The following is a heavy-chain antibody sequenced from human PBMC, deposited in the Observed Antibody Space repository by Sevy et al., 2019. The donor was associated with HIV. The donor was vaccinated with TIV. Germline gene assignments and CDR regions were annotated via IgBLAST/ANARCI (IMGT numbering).Heavy chain of an antibody. CDR2: IKSKTDGGTT. CDR3: TREALGGSYDY. CDR1: GFTFSNAW. J-gene: IGHJ4*02. Sequence: GGSLRLSCAASGFTFSNAWMSWVRQAPGKGLEWVGRIKSKTDGGTTDYAAPVKGRFTISRDDSKNTLYLQMNSLKTEDTAVYYCTREALGGSYDYWGQGTLVTVSS. V-gene: IGHV3-15*01. D-gene: IGHD3-16*01.